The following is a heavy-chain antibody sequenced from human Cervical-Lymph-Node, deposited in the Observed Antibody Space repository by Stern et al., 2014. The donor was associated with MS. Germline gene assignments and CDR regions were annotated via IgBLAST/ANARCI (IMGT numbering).Heavy chain of an antibody. J-gene: IGHJ6*02. Sequence: QVQLVESGGGVVQPGRSLRLSCAASGFTFSSYGMHWVRQAPGKGLEWVAVIWYDGSNKYYADSVKGRFTISRDKSKNTLYLQMNSLRAEDTAVYYCARTYSGSYYSYYYGMDVWGQGTTVTVSS. CDR3: ARTYSGSYYSYYYGMDV. D-gene: IGHD1-26*01. CDR1: GFTFSSYG. V-gene: IGHV3-33*01. CDR2: IWYDGSNK.